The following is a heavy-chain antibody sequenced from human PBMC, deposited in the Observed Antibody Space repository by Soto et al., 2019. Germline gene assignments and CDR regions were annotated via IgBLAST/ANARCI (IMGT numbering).Heavy chain of an antibody. CDR2: IYWNDDK. CDR3: AHSPWGAAPDY. CDR1: GFSLSARGVD. J-gene: IGHJ4*02. V-gene: IGHV2-5*01. D-gene: IGHD3-16*01. Sequence: QITLKESGPTLVKPTQTLTLTCTFSGFSLSARGVDVGWIRQPPGKALEWLALIYWNDDKRYSPSLQSRLTITKDASKNQVVFSMTNVDPADTATYYCAHSPWGAAPDYWGQGTLVTVSS.